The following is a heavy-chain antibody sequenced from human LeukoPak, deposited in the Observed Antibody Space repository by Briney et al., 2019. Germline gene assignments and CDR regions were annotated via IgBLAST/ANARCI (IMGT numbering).Heavy chain of an antibody. CDR3: AREFTS. J-gene: IGHJ5*02. CDR2: IYTSGTT. Sequence: PSETLSLTCTVSGGFISSYYWSWIRQPAGKGLEWIGRIYTSGTTNYNPSLKSRVTMSIDTSKNQFSLNLGSVTAADTAVYYCAREFTSWGQGNLVTVSS. CDR1: GGFISSYY. V-gene: IGHV4-4*07.